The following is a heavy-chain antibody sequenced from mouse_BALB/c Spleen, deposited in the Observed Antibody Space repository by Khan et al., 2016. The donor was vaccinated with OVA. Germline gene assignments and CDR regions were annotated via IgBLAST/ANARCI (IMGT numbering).Heavy chain of an antibody. J-gene: IGHJ3*01. CDR2: ITYSGTT. CDR3: ARSDFGY. CDR1: GYSITSDYA. V-gene: IGHV3-2*02. Sequence: EVQLQESGPGLVKPSQSLSLTCTVTGYSITSDYAWNWIRQFPGNKLEWMGYITYSGTTSYNPSLKSRISITRDTSKNQFFLQLNSVTTEVTATYFCARSDFGYWGQGTLVTVSA.